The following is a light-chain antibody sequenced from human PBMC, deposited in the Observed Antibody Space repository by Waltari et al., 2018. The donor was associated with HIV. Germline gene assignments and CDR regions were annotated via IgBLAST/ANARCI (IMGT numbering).Light chain of an antibody. CDR1: NSNIGINY. V-gene: IGLV1-47*01. Sequence: QSVLTQPPSASGTPGQRVTIYCSGSNSNIGINYVYWYQQLPGTAPKLLIYWDNQRPSGVPGRLSGSKSGTSASLASSGLRSEDEADYFCAAWDDSLSGRVFGGGTNLTVL. CDR3: AAWDDSLSGRV. CDR2: WDN. J-gene: IGLJ3*02.